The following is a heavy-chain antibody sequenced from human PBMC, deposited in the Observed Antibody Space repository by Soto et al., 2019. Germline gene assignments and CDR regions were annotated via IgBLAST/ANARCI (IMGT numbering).Heavy chain of an antibody. CDR1: GGSIISYY. V-gene: IGHV4-59*08. D-gene: IGHD3-22*01. CDR3: ARLGGFYQSLDS. Sequence: SETLSHTCTVSGGSIISYYWIWIRQPPGKGLEWIGYIYYTGTTTYNPSIKSRVTISVDSSKNQFSLNLTSVSAADTAVYYCARLGGFYQSLDSWGQGTLVTVSS. CDR2: IYYTGTT. J-gene: IGHJ5*01.